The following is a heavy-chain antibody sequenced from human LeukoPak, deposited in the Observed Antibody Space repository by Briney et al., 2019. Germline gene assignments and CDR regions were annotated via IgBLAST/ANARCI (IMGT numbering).Heavy chain of an antibody. CDR2: ISGSGGDT. V-gene: IGHV3-23*01. CDR1: GFTFSSYP. Sequence: GGSLRLSCAASGFTFSSYPMSWVRQAPGKGLEWVSAISGSGGDTYYADSVKGRFTISRDNSKNTLDLQMNSLRAEDTALYYCATSSGWYPTYFDYWGQGTLVTVSS. J-gene: IGHJ4*02. D-gene: IGHD6-19*01. CDR3: ATSSGWYPTYFDY.